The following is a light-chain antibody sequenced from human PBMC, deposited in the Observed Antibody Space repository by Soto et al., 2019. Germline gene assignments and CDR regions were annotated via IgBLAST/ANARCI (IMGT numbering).Light chain of an antibody. CDR1: QSISSY. CDR2: AAS. Sequence: DIQMTQSPSSLSASVGDRVTITCRASQSISSYLNWYQQKPGKAPNLLIYAASSLLSGVPSRFSGSGSGTDFTLTISSLQPEDSATYYCQQSYSTLLTFGGGTKVEIK. V-gene: IGKV1-39*01. J-gene: IGKJ4*01. CDR3: QQSYSTLLT.